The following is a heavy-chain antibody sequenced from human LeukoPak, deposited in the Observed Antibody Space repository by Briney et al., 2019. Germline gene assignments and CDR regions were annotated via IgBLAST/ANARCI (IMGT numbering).Heavy chain of an antibody. CDR2: INPNSGGT. CDR1: GYTFTGYY. CDR3: ARSRVVVAATCDY. Sequence: ASVKVSCKASGYTFTGYYMHWVRQAPGQGLEWMGWINPNSGGTNYAQKFQGRVTMTRDTSISTAYMELSRLRSDDTAVYYCARSRVVVAATCDYWGQGTLVTVSS. V-gene: IGHV1-2*02. D-gene: IGHD2-15*01. J-gene: IGHJ4*02.